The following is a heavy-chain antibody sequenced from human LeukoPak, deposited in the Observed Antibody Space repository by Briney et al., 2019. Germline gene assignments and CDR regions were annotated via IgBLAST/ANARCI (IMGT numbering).Heavy chain of an antibody. CDR3: ARWGYYGSVYYYGMDV. CDR2: INPNSGGT. D-gene: IGHD3-10*01. J-gene: IGHJ6*02. V-gene: IGHV1-2*02. CDR1: GYTFTGYY. Sequence: VASVKVSCKASGYTFTGYYMHWVRQAPGQGLEWMGWINPNSGGTNYAQNFQGRVTMTRDTSISTAYMELSSLRSEDTAVYYCARWGYYGSVYYYGMDVWGQGTTVTVSS.